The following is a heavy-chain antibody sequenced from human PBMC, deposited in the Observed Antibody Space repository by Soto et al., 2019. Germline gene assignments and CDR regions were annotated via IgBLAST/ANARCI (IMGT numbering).Heavy chain of an antibody. Sequence: GGSLRLSCAASGFTFSSYAMHWVRQAPGKGLEWVAVISYDGSNKYYADSVKGRFTISRDNSKNTLYLQMNSLRAEDTAVYYCARDIPGLLWFGELGVPGFDPWGQGTLVTVSS. CDR1: GFTFSSYA. D-gene: IGHD3-10*01. V-gene: IGHV3-30-3*01. CDR2: ISYDGSNK. CDR3: ARDIPGLLWFGELGVPGFDP. J-gene: IGHJ5*02.